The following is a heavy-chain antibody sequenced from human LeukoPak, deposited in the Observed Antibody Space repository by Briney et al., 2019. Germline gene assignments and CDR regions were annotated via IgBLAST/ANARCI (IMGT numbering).Heavy chain of an antibody. CDR1: GDPISSYY. D-gene: IGHD3-16*01. J-gene: IGHJ4*02. V-gene: IGHV4-59*08. CDR3: ARHLGEVYYFDY. Sequence: SETLSLTCTVSGDPISSYYWSWIRQPPGKGLEWIGFIYYSGSTNHNPSLRSRVSISVDTSKNQFSLKLSSVTAADTAVYYCARHLGEVYYFDYWGQGTLVTVSS. CDR2: IYYSGST.